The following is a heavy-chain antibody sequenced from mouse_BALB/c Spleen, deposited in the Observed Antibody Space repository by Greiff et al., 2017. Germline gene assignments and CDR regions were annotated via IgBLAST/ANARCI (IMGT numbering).Heavy chain of an antibody. CDR1: GFSLTSYG. CDR3: ARDYHYAMDY. Sequence: VHLVESGPGLVAPSQSLSITCTVSGFSLTSYGVHWVRQPPGKGLEWLGVIWAGGSTNYNSALMSRLSISKDNSKSQVFLKMNSLQTDDTAMYYCARDYHYAMDYWGQGTSVTVSS. J-gene: IGHJ4*01. V-gene: IGHV2-9*02. CDR2: IWAGGST.